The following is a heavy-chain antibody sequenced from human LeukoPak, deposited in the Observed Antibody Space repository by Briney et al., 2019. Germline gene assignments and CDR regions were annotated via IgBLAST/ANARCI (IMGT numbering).Heavy chain of an antibody. CDR3: AKASGIRVGDFWSGMY. V-gene: IGHV3-30*02. D-gene: IGHD3-3*01. Sequence: SGGSLRLSCATSGFTFSSYGMHWIRQAPGKGLEWVAFIRYDGSNKYYADSVKGRFTISRDNSKNTLYLQMNSLRAEDTAVYYCAKASGIRVGDFWSGMYWGQGTLVTVSS. J-gene: IGHJ4*02. CDR2: IRYDGSNK. CDR1: GFTFSSYG.